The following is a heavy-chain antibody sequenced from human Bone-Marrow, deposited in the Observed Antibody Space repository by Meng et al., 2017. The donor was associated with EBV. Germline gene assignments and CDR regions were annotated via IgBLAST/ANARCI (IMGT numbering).Heavy chain of an antibody. V-gene: IGHV1-69*01. J-gene: IGHJ4*02. Sequence: QGQFVSPGAGVKKPGSSVKVSCKTSGGTFRSDAISWVRQAPGQGLEWMGGLIPMSDAPHYAQKFQGRVTITADESTSTHYMDLSGLRSEDTAVYYCASESGRGFTPDYWGQGTLVTVSS. CDR3: ASESGRGFTPDY. D-gene: IGHD3-10*01. CDR1: GGTFRSDA. CDR2: LIPMSDAP.